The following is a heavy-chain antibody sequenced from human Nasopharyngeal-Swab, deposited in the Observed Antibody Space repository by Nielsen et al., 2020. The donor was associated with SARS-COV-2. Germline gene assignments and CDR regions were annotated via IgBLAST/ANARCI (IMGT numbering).Heavy chain of an antibody. CDR2: ISGSGGST. Sequence: GGSLRLSCAASGFTFSSYAMSWVRQAPGKGLEWVSAISGSGGSTYYADSVKGRFTISRDNSKNTLYLQMNSLRAEDTAVYYCAKDRDSGDDSEEYYHYYGMDVWGQGTTVTVSS. D-gene: IGHD5-12*01. V-gene: IGHV3-23*01. CDR3: AKDRDSGDDSEEYYHYYGMDV. J-gene: IGHJ6*02. CDR1: GFTFSSYA.